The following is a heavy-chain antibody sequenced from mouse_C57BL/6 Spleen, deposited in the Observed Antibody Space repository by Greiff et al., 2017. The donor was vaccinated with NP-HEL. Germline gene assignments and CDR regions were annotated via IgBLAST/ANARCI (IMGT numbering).Heavy chain of an antibody. V-gene: IGHV1-82*01. D-gene: IGHD2-12*01. CDR2: IYPGDGDT. Sequence: QVQLKESGPELVKPGASVKISCKASGYAFSSSWMNWVKQRPGKGLEWIGRIYPGDGDTNYNGKFKGKATLTADKSSSTAYMQLSSLTSEDSAVYFCARSAYDPGYFDYWGQGTTLTVSA. CDR3: ARSAYDPGYFDY. J-gene: IGHJ2*01. CDR1: GYAFSSSW.